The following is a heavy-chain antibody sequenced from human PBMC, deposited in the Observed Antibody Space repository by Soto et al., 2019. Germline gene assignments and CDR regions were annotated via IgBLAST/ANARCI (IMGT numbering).Heavy chain of an antibody. D-gene: IGHD3-10*01. CDR1: GYTFTSYD. CDR2: MNPKSDDT. Sequence: QVQLVQSGAEVKTPGASVKVSCKASGYTFTSYDVNWVRQATGQGLEWMGWMNPKSDDTVYAQKFQGRVTMTRNTSIGTAYMELSSLRSEDTAVYYCARSLTTMVGPDYWGQGTLVTVSS. J-gene: IGHJ4*02. CDR3: ARSLTTMVGPDY. V-gene: IGHV1-8*01.